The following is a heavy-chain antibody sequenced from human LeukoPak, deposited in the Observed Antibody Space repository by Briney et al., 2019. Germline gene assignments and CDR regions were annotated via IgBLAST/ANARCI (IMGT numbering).Heavy chain of an antibody. CDR1: GGSISSYY. Sequence: SETLSLTCTVSGGSISSYYWSWIRQPPGKGLEWIGYIYYSGSTNYNPSLKSRVTISVDTSKNQFSLKLNSVTAADTAVYYCARGGDYGDLRYFDYWGQGTLVTVSS. CDR2: IYYSGST. CDR3: ARGGDYGDLRYFDY. D-gene: IGHD4-17*01. J-gene: IGHJ4*02. V-gene: IGHV4-59*01.